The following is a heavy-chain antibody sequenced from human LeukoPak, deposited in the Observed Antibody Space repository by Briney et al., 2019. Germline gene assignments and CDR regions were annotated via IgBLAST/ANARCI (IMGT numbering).Heavy chain of an antibody. CDR3: TTWDGVA. Sequence: PGGSQRLSCAASGFTFSAYSMNWVRQAPGKGLEWVGHIKSKTDGGTTDCAAAVKGRFSISRDDSKNALYLQMNSLKTEDTALYYCTTWDGVAWGQGTMVTVSS. CDR1: GFTFSAYS. V-gene: IGHV3-15*01. CDR2: IKSKTDGGTT. J-gene: IGHJ3*01. D-gene: IGHD1-26*01.